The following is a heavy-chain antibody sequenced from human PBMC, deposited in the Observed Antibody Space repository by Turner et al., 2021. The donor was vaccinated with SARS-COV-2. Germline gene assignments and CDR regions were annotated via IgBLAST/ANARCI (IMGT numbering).Heavy chain of an antibody. D-gene: IGHD4-17*01. Sequence: EVQLVESGGGSLQPGGALRLSCAASGFTVSSNYMSWVRQAPGKGLEWGSVIYSGGSTYYADSVKGRFTISRDNSKNTLYLQMNSLRAEDTAVYYCARQLTTVTTWFDPWGQGTLVTVSS. CDR3: ARQLTTVTTWFDP. V-gene: IGHV3-53*01. J-gene: IGHJ5*02. CDR2: IYSGGST. CDR1: GFTVSSNY.